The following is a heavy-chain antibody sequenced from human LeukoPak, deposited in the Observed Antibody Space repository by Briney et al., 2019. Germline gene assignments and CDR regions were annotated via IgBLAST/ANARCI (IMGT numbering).Heavy chain of an antibody. J-gene: IGHJ4*02. CDR1: GGSISGSSYY. CDR3: AREAVTMVRGVITDY. CDR2: IYYSGST. Sequence: SETLSLTCTVSGGSISGSSYYWGWIRQPPGKGLEWIGSIYYSGSTYYNPSLKSRVTISVDTSKNQFSLKLSSVTAADTAVYYCAREAVTMVRGVITDYWGQGTLVTVSS. V-gene: IGHV4-39*02. D-gene: IGHD3-10*01.